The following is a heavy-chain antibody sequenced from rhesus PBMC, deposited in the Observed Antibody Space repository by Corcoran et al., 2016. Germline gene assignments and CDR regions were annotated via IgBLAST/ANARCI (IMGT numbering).Heavy chain of an antibody. D-gene: IGHD4-29*01. CDR2: IYGGRGST. Sequence: QVQLQESGPGLVKPSETLPLTCAVSGASISSNYWNWIRQPPGKGLGGIGYIYGGRGSTSYTPSLKSRVTISKDTSKSQFSLKLTSVTAADTAVYYCTRGSFARDDGLDYWGQGVLVTVSS. J-gene: IGHJ4*01. CDR3: TRGSFARDDGLDY. V-gene: IGHV4-147*01. CDR1: GASISSNY.